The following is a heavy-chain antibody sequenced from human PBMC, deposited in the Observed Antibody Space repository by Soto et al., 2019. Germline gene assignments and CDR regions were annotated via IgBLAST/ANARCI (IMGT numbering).Heavy chain of an antibody. V-gene: IGHV1-18*01. J-gene: IGHJ6*03. CDR2: ISAYNGNT. CDR3: AREFKIAAAGTHIIGWDYYYMDV. D-gene: IGHD6-13*01. CDR1: GYTFTSYG. Sequence: ASVKVSCKASGYTFTSYGISWVRQAPGQGLEWMGWISAYNGNTNYAQKLQGRVTMTTDTSTSTAYMELRSLRSDDTAVYYCAREFKIAAAGTHIIGWDYYYMDVWGKGTTVTVSS.